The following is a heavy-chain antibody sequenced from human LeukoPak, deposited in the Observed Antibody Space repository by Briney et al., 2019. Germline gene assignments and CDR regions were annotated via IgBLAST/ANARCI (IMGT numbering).Heavy chain of an antibody. D-gene: IGHD2-15*01. J-gene: IGHJ6*02. V-gene: IGHV3-23*01. CDR2: VSGRGDAT. CDR1: GFTFNNYA. CDR3: AKAPPAATNYYYGMDV. Sequence: GGSLRFSCAASGFTFNNYAMTWVRQAPGKGLEWVSAVSGRGDATYYADSVKGRFTISGDDSKNTLYLQMNSLRAEDTAVYHCAKAPPAATNYYYGMDVWGQGTTVTVSS.